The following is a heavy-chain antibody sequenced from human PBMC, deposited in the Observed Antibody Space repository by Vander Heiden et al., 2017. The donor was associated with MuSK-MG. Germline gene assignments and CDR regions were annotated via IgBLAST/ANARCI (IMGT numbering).Heavy chain of an antibody. V-gene: IGHV1-69*04. CDR2: IMPLLGIA. D-gene: IGHD6-19*01. CDR1: GGPVGSYA. CDR3: ARGSCIAVAPDY. Sequence: QVHLVQSGAEAKKPGSSVTVSCEASGGPVGSYAISWVRQAPGQGLEWMGRIMPLLGIANYAQKFEGRVTISADKSTSTAYMELRSMRSEDTAVYYCARGSCIAVAPDYWGQGTLVTVSS. J-gene: IGHJ4*02.